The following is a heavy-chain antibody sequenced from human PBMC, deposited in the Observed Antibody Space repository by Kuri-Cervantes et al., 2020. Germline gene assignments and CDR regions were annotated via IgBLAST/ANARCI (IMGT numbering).Heavy chain of an antibody. CDR3: AKDGSGSYYNVEGYYYMDV. CDR1: GFSFNDYA. V-gene: IGHV3-9*01. CDR2: ISWSGATV. J-gene: IGHJ6*03. Sequence: SLKISCAASGFSFNDYAMQWVRQRPGRGLEWVSGISWSGATVGYADSVKGRFTISRDNAKKSLYLQMNSLRAEDTALYYCAKDGSGSYYNVEGYYYMDVWGKGTTVTVSS. D-gene: IGHD3-10*01.